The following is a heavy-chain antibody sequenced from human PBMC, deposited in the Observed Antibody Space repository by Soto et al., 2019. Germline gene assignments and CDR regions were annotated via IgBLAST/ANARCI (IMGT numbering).Heavy chain of an antibody. CDR2: ISYDGSNK. Sequence: QVQLVESGGGVVQPGRSLRLSCAASGFTFSSYAMHWVRQAPGKGLEWVAVISYDGSNKYYADSVKGRFTISRDNYKNPLYLQMNSLRAEDTAVYYCAKTGTTHYTAFDYWGQGTLVTVSS. D-gene: IGHD1-7*01. CDR1: GFTFSSYA. V-gene: IGHV3-30-3*02. J-gene: IGHJ4*02. CDR3: AKTGTTHYTAFDY.